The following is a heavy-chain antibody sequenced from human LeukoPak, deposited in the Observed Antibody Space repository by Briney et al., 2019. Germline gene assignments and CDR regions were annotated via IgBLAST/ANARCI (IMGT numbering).Heavy chain of an antibody. J-gene: IGHJ5*02. CDR3: ARRGVGRAIGWFDP. CDR2: IYYSGST. V-gene: IGHV4-39*01. Sequence: SETLSLTCTVSGGSISSSSYYWGWIRQPPGKGLGWIGSIYYSGSTYYNPSLKSRVTISVDTSKNQFSLKLSSVTAADTAVYYCARRGVGRAIGWFDPWGQGTLVTVSS. D-gene: IGHD3-10*01. CDR1: GGSISSSSYY.